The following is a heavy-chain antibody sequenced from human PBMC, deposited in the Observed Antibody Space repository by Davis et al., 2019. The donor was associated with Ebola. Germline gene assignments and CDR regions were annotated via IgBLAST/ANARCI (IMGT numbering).Heavy chain of an antibody. CDR2: IAYDQSTK. J-gene: IGHJ3*01. D-gene: IGHD3-16*01. V-gene: IGHV3-30-3*01. Sequence: PGGSLRLSCAASGFTFSRYAMHWVRQAPGKGLEWVAAIAYDQSTKYYADSVKGRFTISRDNSKNTLYLQMNSLRADDTAVDFCAKEMRGLGAFDLWGQGTLVTVAS. CDR1: GFTFSRYA. CDR3: AKEMRGLGAFDL.